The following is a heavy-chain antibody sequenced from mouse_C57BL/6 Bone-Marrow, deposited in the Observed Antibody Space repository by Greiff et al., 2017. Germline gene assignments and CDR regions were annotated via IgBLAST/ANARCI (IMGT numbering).Heavy chain of an antibody. J-gene: IGHJ3*01. CDR3: ARNSPHYYGSSHWFAY. V-gene: IGHV2-9-1*01. Sequence: VQLKESGPGLVAPSQSLSITCTVSGFSLTSYAIRWVRQPPGKGLEWLGVIWTGGGTNYNSALKSRLSISKDNSKSQVFLKMNSLQTDDTARYYGARNSPHYYGSSHWFAYWGQGTLVTVSA. CDR2: IWTGGGT. CDR1: GFSLTSYA. D-gene: IGHD1-1*01.